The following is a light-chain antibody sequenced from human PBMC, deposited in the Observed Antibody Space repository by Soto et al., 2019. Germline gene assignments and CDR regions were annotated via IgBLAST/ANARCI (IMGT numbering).Light chain of an antibody. Sequence: DIVMTQSPLSLPVTPGEPASISCRSSQSLLQSNGYNYLDWYLQKPGQSPQLLIYLGSNRASGVPDRFSGSGSGTDFTLKISRVEAADVGVYYCMQALQTPRTFGQGTKLEIK. CDR1: QSLLQSNGYNY. J-gene: IGKJ2*01. CDR3: MQALQTPRT. CDR2: LGS. V-gene: IGKV2-28*01.